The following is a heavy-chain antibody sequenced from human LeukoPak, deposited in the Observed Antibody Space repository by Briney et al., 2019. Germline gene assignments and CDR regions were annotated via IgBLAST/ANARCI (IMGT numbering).Heavy chain of an antibody. CDR3: ARYYHIVHPNWFDP. Sequence: ASVKVSCKASGYTFTSYGISWVRQAPGQGLEWMGWISAYNGNTNYAQKLQGRVTMTTDTSTSTAYMELRSLGSDDTAVYYCARYYHIVHPNWFDPWGQGTLVTVSS. CDR1: GYTFTSYG. V-gene: IGHV1-18*01. D-gene: IGHD2-21*01. J-gene: IGHJ5*02. CDR2: ISAYNGNT.